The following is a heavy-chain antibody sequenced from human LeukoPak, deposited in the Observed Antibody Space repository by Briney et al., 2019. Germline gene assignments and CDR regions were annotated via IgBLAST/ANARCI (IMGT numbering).Heavy chain of an antibody. V-gene: IGHV3-23*01. CDR1: GFTFSSYA. CDR2: ISGSGGST. J-gene: IGHJ3*02. D-gene: IGHD6-19*01. Sequence: GSLRLSCAASGFTFSSYAMSWVRQAPGKGLEWVSAISGSGGSTYYADSVKGRFTISRDNSKDTLYLQMNSLRAEDTAVYYCAIPVAAGDAFDIWGQGTMVTVSS. CDR3: AIPVAAGDAFDI.